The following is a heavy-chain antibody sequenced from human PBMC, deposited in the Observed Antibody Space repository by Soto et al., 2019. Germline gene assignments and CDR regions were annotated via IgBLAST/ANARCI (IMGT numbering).Heavy chain of an antibody. CDR3: ARGGRIGEWFAP. CDR2: ISYSGTT. D-gene: IGHD3-10*01. Sequence: QVQLQESGPGLVKPSETLSLTCTVSGGSISSYYWSWIRHPPGKGLEWIGYISYSGTTNYNPSLKSRVSISVDTSKNQFSLKLTSVTAADTAVYNCARGGRIGEWFAPWGQGTLVTVSS. J-gene: IGHJ5*02. V-gene: IGHV4-59*01. CDR1: GGSISSYY.